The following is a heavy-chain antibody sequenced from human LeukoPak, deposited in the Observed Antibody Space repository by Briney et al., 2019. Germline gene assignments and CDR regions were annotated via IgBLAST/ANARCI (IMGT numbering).Heavy chain of an antibody. J-gene: IGHJ4*02. CDR1: GYTLTELS. Sequence: ASVKVSCKASGYTLTELSMHWVRQAPGKGLEWMGGFDPEDGETIYAQKFQGRVTMTEDTSTDTAYMELSSLRSEDTAVYYCATRNYYDSSGYYLFDYWGQGTLVTVSS. CDR3: ATRNYYDSSGYYLFDY. D-gene: IGHD3-22*01. CDR2: FDPEDGET. V-gene: IGHV1-24*01.